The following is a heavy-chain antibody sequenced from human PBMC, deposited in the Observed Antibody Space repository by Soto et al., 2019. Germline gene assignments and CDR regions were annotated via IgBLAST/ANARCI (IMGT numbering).Heavy chain of an antibody. Sequence: QVQLRESGPGLVKPSETLSLTCSVSGGSINSDYWTWIRQSAGKGLEWIGRISTSGRTTYNPSLKSRVTMSIDTSRNQFSLTLISVTAADTALYYCARLHLPALQGAFDIWGQGTMVTVSS. CDR1: GGSINSDY. V-gene: IGHV4-4*07. J-gene: IGHJ3*02. CDR2: ISTSGRT. D-gene: IGHD2-2*01. CDR3: ARLHLPALQGAFDI.